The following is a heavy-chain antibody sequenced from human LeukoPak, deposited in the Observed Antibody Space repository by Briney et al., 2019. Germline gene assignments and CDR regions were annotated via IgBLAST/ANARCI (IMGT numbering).Heavy chain of an antibody. CDR1: GFTFDDYA. J-gene: IGHJ3*02. CDR2: ISGDGGST. V-gene: IGHV3-43*02. CDR3: AKDIGGMGAVAFDI. D-gene: IGHD1-26*01. Sequence: GGSLRLSCAASGFTFDDYAMHWVRQAPGKGLEWVSLISGDGGSTYYADSVKGRFTISRDNSKNSLYLQMNSLRTEDAALYYCAKDIGGMGAVAFDIWGQGTMVTVSS.